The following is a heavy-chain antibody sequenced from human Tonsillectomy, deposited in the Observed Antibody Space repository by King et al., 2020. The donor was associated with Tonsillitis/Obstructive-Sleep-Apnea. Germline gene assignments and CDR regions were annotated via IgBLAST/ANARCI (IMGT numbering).Heavy chain of an antibody. CDR2: INPSGCST. V-gene: IGHV1-46*01. D-gene: IGHD2-2*02. CDR1: GYTFTSYY. Sequence: VQLVESGAEVKKPGASVKVSCKASGYTFTSYYMHWVRQSPGQGLEWMGIINPSGCSTSSAQKYQGRVTMTRDTSTGTVYMELSSLRSEDTAVYYCAREYCSSTSCYNSIIDYWGQGTLVTVSS. J-gene: IGHJ4*02. CDR3: AREYCSSTSCYNSIIDY.